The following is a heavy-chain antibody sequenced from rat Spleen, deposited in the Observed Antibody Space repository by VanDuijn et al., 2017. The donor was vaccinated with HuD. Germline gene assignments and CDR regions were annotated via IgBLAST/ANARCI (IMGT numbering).Heavy chain of an antibody. D-gene: IGHD1-6*01. Sequence: EVQLVESDGGLVQPGRSLKLSCAASGFIFSDHYVAWVRQAPTKGLEWVATINYDGRSTFYRDSVRARFTISRDNAKSILYLQMDSLQSEDTATYYCTRAMYTTDYYFAKGYYVMDAWGQGASVTVSS. CDR2: INYDGRST. V-gene: IGHV5-29*01. CDR1: GFIFSDHY. J-gene: IGHJ4*01. CDR3: TRAMYTTDYYFAKGYYVMDA.